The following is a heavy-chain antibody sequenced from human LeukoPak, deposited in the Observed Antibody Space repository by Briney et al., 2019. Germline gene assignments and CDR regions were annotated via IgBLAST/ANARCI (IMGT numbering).Heavy chain of an antibody. V-gene: IGHV3-48*01. Sequence: GGSLRLSCAASGFTFSTYSVNWFRQAPGKGLEWISYISISGGTIYYADSVKGRFTISRDNAKNSLYLQMNSLSAEDTAVYYCARDPSGVYGGKGSDWFDPWGQGTLVTVSS. CDR3: ARDPSGVYGGKGSDWFDP. J-gene: IGHJ5*02. CDR1: GFTFSTYS. CDR2: ISISGGTI. D-gene: IGHD4-23*01.